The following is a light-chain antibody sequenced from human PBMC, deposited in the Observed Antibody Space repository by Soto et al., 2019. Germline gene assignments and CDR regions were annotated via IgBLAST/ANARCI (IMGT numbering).Light chain of an antibody. CDR3: QQYNKWPPWT. Sequence: EIVMTQSPATLSVSPGERATLSCRASQSIGSNLAWYQQKPGQAPRLLIYAASIRGSDFPARFSGSGSGTEFTLTISGLQSDDFAVYFCQQYNKWPPWTFGHGTKVEIK. CDR2: AAS. CDR1: QSIGSN. V-gene: IGKV3-15*01. J-gene: IGKJ1*01.